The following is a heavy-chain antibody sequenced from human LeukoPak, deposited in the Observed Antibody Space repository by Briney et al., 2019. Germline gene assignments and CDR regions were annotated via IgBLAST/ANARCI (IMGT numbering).Heavy chain of an antibody. CDR1: GGSISSGGYY. D-gene: IGHD6-6*01. Sequence: PSETLSLTCTVSGGSISSGGYYWNWIRQHPGKGLEWIGYIYYSGSTYYNPSLKGRVTISVDTSKNQFSLKLSSVTAADTAVYYCAREYSSSSSYFDYWGQGTLVTVSS. J-gene: IGHJ4*02. CDR2: IYYSGST. CDR3: AREYSSSSSYFDY. V-gene: IGHV4-31*03.